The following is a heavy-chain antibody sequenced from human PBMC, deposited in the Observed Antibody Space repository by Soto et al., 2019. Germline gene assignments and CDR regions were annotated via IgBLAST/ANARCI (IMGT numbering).Heavy chain of an antibody. V-gene: IGHV5-51*01. CDR2: IYPGDSDT. J-gene: IGHJ6*01. CDR3: ARKPATTTGGMEG. Sequence: GESLKIYFEGSGYSFTTSWICWVCQMPVKGLEWMGIIYPGDSDTKYIPSFQVQVTISADRSITTAYLPWSSLKASDTAMYDGARKPATTTGGMEGWG. D-gene: IGHD4-17*01. CDR1: GYSFTTSW.